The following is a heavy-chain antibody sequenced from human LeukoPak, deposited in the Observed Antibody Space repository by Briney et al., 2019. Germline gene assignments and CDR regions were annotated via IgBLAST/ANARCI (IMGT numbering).Heavy chain of an antibody. D-gene: IGHD5-12*01. CDR2: ISAYNGNT. J-gene: IGHJ4*02. CDR3: ARDPGKMIVATTFDY. CDR1: GYTFTSFG. Sequence: ASVKVSCKTSGYTFTSFGISWVRQAPGQGLEWMGWISAYNGNTNYAQKFQGRVTMTTDTSTSTAYMELRSLRSDDTAVYYCARDPGKMIVATTFDYWGQGTLVTVSS. V-gene: IGHV1-18*01.